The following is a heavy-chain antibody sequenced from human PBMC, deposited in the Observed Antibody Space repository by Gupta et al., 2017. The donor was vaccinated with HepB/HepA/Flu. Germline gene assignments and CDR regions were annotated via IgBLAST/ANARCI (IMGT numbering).Heavy chain of an antibody. D-gene: IGHD1-7*01. CDR2: ISGSGRST. CDR1: GFIFSSYA. Sequence: EVQLLESGGVLVQPGGSLRLSCAAPGFIFSSYAMSWVRQAPGKGLEWVSAISGSGRSTYYADSVKGRFTISRDNSKNTLYLQMNSLRAEDTAVYYCAKGTTGYYYYYMDVGGNGTTVTVSS. J-gene: IGHJ6*03. CDR3: AKGTTGYYYYYMDV. V-gene: IGHV3-23*01.